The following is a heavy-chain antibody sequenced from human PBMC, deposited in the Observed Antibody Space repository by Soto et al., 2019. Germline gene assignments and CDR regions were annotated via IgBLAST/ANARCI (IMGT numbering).Heavy chain of an antibody. CDR3: ARDRDYYYDSSGYT. D-gene: IGHD3-22*01. J-gene: IGHJ5*02. V-gene: IGHV4-31*03. CDR1: GGSISSGGYY. Sequence: SETLSLTCTVSGGSISSGGYYWSWIRQHPGKGLEWIGYIYYSWSTYYNPSLKSRFTISVDTFKNQFSLKLSSVTAADTAVYYCARDRDYYYDSSGYTWGQGTLVTVSS. CDR2: IYYSWST.